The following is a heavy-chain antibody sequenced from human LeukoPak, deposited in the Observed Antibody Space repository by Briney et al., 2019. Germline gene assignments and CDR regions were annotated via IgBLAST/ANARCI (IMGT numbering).Heavy chain of an antibody. J-gene: IGHJ6*03. V-gene: IGHV3-30*18. Sequence: GGSLRLSCAASGFTFSSYGMHWVRQAPGKGLEWVAVISYDGSNKYYADSVKGRFTISRDNSKNTLYLQMNSLRAEDTAVYYCAKGARDYSSGWFTYYYYYYMDVWGKGTTVTVSS. CDR1: GFTFSSYG. D-gene: IGHD6-19*01. CDR3: AKGARDYSSGWFTYYYYYYMDV. CDR2: ISYDGSNK.